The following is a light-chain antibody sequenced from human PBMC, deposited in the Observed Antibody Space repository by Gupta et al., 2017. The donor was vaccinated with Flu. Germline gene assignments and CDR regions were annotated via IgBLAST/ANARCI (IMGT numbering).Light chain of an antibody. CDR1: GAVTSGYH. Sequence: GAVTSGYHPNWCQQKPGQSPRPLIYSTTNKHSWTPARFSGSLLGGKAALTLSGVQSEEEAEYYCLLYFVGARKWVFGGGTKVTVL. CDR3: LLYFVGARKWV. CDR2: STT. J-gene: IGLJ3*02. V-gene: IGLV7-43*01.